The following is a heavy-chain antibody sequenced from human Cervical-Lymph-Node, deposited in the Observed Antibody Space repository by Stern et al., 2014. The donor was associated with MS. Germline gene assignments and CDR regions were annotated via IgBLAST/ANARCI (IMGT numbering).Heavy chain of an antibody. J-gene: IGHJ4*02. CDR3: AREQDWPTGTTRALDY. D-gene: IGHD1-1*01. V-gene: IGHV4-31*03. Sequence: VQLEESGPGLVKPSQTLSLTCTVSGGSISSDAYHWSWIRQHPGKGLEWIGHMFYSGSTSYNPSLKSRVTMSVDTSKNQFFLKLNSVTAADTAVYYCAREQDWPTGTTRALDYWGQGTLVTVSS. CDR2: MFYSGST. CDR1: GGSISSDAYH.